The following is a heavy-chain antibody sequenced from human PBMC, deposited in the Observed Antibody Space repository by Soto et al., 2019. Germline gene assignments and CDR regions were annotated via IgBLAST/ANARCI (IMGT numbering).Heavy chain of an antibody. V-gene: IGHV1-3*01. CDR1: GYTFTSYA. D-gene: IGHD5-18*01. CDR2: INAGNGNT. J-gene: IGHJ6*02. CDR3: ARLQLWSSAYYYYGMDV. Sequence: ASVKVSCKASGYTFTSYAMHWVLQAPGQRLEWMGWINAGNGNTKYSQKFQGRVTITRDTSASTAYMELSSLRSEDTAVYYCARLQLWSSAYYYYGMDVWGQGTTVTVSS.